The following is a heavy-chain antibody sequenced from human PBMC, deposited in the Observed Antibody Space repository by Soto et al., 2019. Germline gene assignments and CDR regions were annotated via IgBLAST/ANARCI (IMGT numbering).Heavy chain of an antibody. CDR1: GYSFTNYW. CDR2: INPDDSDT. CDR3: ARSYNYLSDY. D-gene: IGHD3-10*01. J-gene: IGHJ4*02. V-gene: IGHV5-51*01. Sequence: PGESLKISCKGSGYSFTNYWIGWVRQMPGKGLEWMGIINPDDSDTRYSPSFQGQVTISVDKSINTAYLQWSSLKASDTAMYYCARSYNYLSDYWGQGTPVTVSS.